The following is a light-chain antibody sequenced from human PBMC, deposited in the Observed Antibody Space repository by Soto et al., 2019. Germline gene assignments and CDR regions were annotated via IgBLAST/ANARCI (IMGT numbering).Light chain of an antibody. CDR2: EVS. CDR3: SSYTRSSTLV. Sequence: QSALTQPASVSGSPGQSITISCTGTSSDVGGHNYVSWYQQHPGKAPKLMIYEVSNRPSGVSNRFSSSKSGNTASLTISGLQAEDEADYYCSSYTRSSTLVFGTGTKLTVL. V-gene: IGLV2-14*01. CDR1: SSDVGGHNY. J-gene: IGLJ1*01.